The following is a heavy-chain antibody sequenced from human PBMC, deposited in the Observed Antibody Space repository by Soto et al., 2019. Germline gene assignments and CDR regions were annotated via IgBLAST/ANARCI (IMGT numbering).Heavy chain of an antibody. J-gene: IGHJ4*02. CDR2: FDPEDGET. D-gene: IGHD6-25*01. Sequence: GASVKVSCKVSGYTLTELSMHWVRQAPGKGLEWMGGFDPEDGETIYAQKFQGRVTMTEDTSTDTAYMELSSLRSEDTAVYYCATSGWNSSGEVFDYWGQGTLVTVSS. CDR3: ATSGWNSSGEVFDY. CDR1: GYTLTELS. V-gene: IGHV1-24*01.